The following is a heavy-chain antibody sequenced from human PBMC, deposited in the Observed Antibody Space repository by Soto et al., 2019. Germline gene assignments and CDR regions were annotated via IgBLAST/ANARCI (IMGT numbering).Heavy chain of an antibody. J-gene: IGHJ4*02. V-gene: IGHV3-33*01. Sequence: GGSLRLSCAASGFTFSSYGMHWVRQAPGKGLEWVAVIWYDGSNKYYADSVKGRFTISRDNSKNTLYLQMNSLRAEDTAVYYCARSPYYYDSSGYYRYYFDYWGQGTLVTVSS. CDR2: IWYDGSNK. CDR3: ARSPYYYDSSGYYRYYFDY. D-gene: IGHD3-22*01. CDR1: GFTFSSYG.